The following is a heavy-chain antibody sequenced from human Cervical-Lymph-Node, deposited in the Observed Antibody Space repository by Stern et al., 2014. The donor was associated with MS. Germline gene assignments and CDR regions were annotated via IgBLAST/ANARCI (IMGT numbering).Heavy chain of an antibody. J-gene: IGHJ4*02. CDR2: INAGNGNT. CDR1: GYTFTSYA. Sequence: VQLVESGAEVKKPGASVKVSCKASGYTFTSYAMHWVRQAPGQRLEWMGWINAGNGNTKYSQKFQGRVTMTTDTSTSTAYMELRSLRSDDTAVYYCARVSYSGSYYDDYWGQGTLVTVSS. D-gene: IGHD1-26*01. CDR3: ARVSYSGSYYDDY. V-gene: IGHV1-3*01.